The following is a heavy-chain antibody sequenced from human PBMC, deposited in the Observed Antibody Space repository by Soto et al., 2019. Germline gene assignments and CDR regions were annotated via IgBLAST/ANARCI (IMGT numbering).Heavy chain of an antibody. CDR2: IHHSGST. CDR3: ARQLWIGVFIYFDY. V-gene: IGHV4-4*02. D-gene: IGHD3-10*01. CDR1: AGSISSSNW. J-gene: IGHJ4*02. Sequence: SETLSLTCAVSAGSISSSNWWTWVRQSPGKGLEWIGEIHHSGSTNYNPSLKSRVTMSIDKSKNQFSLKLSSVTAADTAVYYCARQLWIGVFIYFDYWGQGTLVTVSS.